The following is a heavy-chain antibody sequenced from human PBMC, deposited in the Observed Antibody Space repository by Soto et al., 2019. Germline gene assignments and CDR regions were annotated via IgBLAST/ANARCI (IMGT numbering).Heavy chain of an antibody. CDR2: IYSGGST. CDR1: GFTVSSNY. V-gene: IGHV3-53*01. CDR3: ARDYNYVWGSYRYTLGPYYYYGMDV. D-gene: IGHD3-16*02. Sequence: GGSLRLSCAASGFTVSSNYMSWVRQAPGKGLEWVSVIYSGGSTYYADSVKGRFTISRDNSKNTLYLQMNSLRAEDTAVYYCARDYNYVWGSYRYTLGPYYYYGMDVWGQGTTVTVSS. J-gene: IGHJ6*02.